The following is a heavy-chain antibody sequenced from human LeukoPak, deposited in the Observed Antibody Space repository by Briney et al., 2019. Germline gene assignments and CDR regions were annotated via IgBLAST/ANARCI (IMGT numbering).Heavy chain of an antibody. J-gene: IGHJ4*02. CDR3: ARTPTRGGRTVHFDY. CDR2: IYYSGSN. CDR1: GGSISCSI. Sequence: PAAALVLCCAVSGGSISCSIRCLRRPPPRQRLAWVGYIYYSGSNNYNPSLKSRVTISVNTSKNQFSLKLSSVTAADTAVYYCARTPTRGGRTVHFDYWGQGTLVTFSS. D-gene: IGHD4-11*01. V-gene: IGHV4-59*01.